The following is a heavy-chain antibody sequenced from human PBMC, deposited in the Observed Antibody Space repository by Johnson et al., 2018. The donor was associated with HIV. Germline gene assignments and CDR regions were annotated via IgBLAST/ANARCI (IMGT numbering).Heavy chain of an antibody. CDR2: INWNGGST. Sequence: MQLVESGGGVVRPGGSLRLSCAASGFTFDDYGMSWVRQAPGKGLEWVSGINWNGGSTGYADSVKGRFTISRDNAKNSMYPQMNSLRAEDTVLYYCARDLSGWTLGGVIEYDAFDIWGQGTMVPVSS. V-gene: IGHV3-20*04. J-gene: IGHJ3*02. D-gene: IGHD3-16*02. CDR1: GFTFDDYG. CDR3: ARDLSGWTLGGVIEYDAFDI.